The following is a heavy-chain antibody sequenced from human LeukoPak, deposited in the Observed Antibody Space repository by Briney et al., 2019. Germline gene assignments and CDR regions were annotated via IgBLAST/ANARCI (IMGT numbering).Heavy chain of an antibody. Sequence: SETLSLTCTVSGASISSGDYFWTWIRQPPGKGLEWIGYIFDSGRTDFNPSLKSRVTISVDRPKNQFSLRLSSVTAADTAVYYCANADRFCSGSCHVPGAFDFWGQGTMVTVSS. CDR1: GASISSGDYF. J-gene: IGHJ3*01. CDR2: IFDSGRT. CDR3: ANADRFCSGSCHVPGAFDF. V-gene: IGHV4-30-2*01. D-gene: IGHD2-15*01.